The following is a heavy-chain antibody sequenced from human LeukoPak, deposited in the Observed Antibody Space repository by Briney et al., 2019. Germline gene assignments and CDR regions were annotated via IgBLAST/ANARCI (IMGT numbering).Heavy chain of an antibody. CDR3: AREVGYSGLLDY. D-gene: IGHD5-12*01. J-gene: IGHJ4*02. CDR1: GGSISSSNW. Sequence: SETLSLTCAVSGGSISSSNWWSWVRPPPGKGLEWIGYIYYSGSTNYNPSLKSRVTISVDTSKNQFSLKLSSVTAADTAVYYCAREVGYSGLLDYWGQGTLVTVSS. CDR2: IYYSGST. V-gene: IGHV4-4*02.